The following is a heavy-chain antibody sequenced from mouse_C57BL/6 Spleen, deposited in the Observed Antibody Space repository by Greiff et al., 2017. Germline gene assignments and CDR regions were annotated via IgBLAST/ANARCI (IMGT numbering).Heavy chain of an antibody. Sequence: QVQLQQPGAELVKPGASVKLSCKASGYTFTSYWMQWVKQRPGQGLEWIGEIDPSDSYTNYNQKFTGKATLTVDTSSSTAYMQLSRLTSEDSAVYYCARKSRQLRHVPYAMDYWGQGTSVTVSS. CDR3: ARKSRQLRHVPYAMDY. CDR1: GYTFTSYW. CDR2: IDPSDSYT. D-gene: IGHD3-2*02. J-gene: IGHJ4*01. V-gene: IGHV1-50*01.